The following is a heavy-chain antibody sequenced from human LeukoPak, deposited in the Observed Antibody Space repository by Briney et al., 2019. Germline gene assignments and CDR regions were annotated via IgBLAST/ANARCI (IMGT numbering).Heavy chain of an antibody. V-gene: IGHV3-23*01. D-gene: IGHD3-10*01. CDR3: AKAQYYYGSGSYYKSEVVLDY. CDR1: GFTFSSYA. CDR2: ISGSGGST. Sequence: GGSLRLSCAASGFTFSSYAMSWVRQAPGKGLEWVSAISGSGGSTYYADSVKGRFTISRDNSKNTLYLQMNSLRAEDTAVYYCAKAQYYYGSGSYYKSEVVLDYWGQGTLVTVSS. J-gene: IGHJ4*02.